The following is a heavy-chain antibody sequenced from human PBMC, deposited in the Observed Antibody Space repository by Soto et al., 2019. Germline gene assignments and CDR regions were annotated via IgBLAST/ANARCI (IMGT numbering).Heavy chain of an antibody. J-gene: IGHJ5*02. Sequence: EVQLLESGGGLIQPGGYLRLSCAASGFPFSTYEMNWARQSPGQGLEWVAFITSSGGPTYYADSVRGRFTISRDNSKNTLYLQMDSLRVEDTARYYCVKGGWLDDLGQGTLVTVSS. CDR2: ITSSGGPT. CDR3: VKGGWLDD. CDR1: GFPFSTYE. V-gene: IGHV3-23*01.